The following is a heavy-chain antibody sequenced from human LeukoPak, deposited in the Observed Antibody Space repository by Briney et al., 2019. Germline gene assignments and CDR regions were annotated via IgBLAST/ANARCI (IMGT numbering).Heavy chain of an antibody. CDR3: AKTPLVIVATTTTFDY. Sequence: GGSLRLSCAASGFTFSSYAMSWVRQAPGKGLEWVSAISGSGGSTYYADSVKGRFTISRDNSKNTLYLQMNSLRAEDTAVYYCAKTPLVIVATTTTFDYWGQGTLVTVSS. J-gene: IGHJ4*02. CDR1: GFTFSSYA. V-gene: IGHV3-23*01. D-gene: IGHD5-12*01. CDR2: ISGSGGST.